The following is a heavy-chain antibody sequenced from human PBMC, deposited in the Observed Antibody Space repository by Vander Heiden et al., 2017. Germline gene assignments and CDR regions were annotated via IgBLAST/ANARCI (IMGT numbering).Heavy chain of an antibody. D-gene: IGHD6-19*01. CDR3: ARTGSSGWYGFYFDY. CDR2: IYYSGST. CDR1: GGSISSGGYY. V-gene: IGHV4-31*03. J-gene: IGHJ4*02. Sequence: VQLQESGPGLVKPSQTLSLTCTVPGGSISSGGYYWSWIRQHPGKGLEWIGYIYYSGSTYYNPSLKSRVTISVDTSKNQFSLKLSSVTAADTAVYYCARTGSSGWYGFYFDYWGQGTLVTVSS.